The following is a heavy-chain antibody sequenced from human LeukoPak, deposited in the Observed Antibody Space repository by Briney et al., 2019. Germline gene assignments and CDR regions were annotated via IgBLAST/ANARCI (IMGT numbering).Heavy chain of an antibody. CDR3: ARVQGGVSRRLPTTFDY. V-gene: IGHV4-34*01. Sequence: SETLSLTCTVSGGSISSYYWSWIRQPPGKGLEWIGEINHSGSTNYNPSLKSRVTISVDTSKNQFSLKLSSVTAADTAVYYCARVQGGVSRRLPTTFDYWGQGTLVTVSS. CDR2: INHSGST. CDR1: GGSISSYY. J-gene: IGHJ4*02. D-gene: IGHD2-21*02.